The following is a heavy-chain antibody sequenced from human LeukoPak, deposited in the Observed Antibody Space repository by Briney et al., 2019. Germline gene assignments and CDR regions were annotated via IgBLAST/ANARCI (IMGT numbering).Heavy chain of an antibody. D-gene: IGHD6-19*01. CDR2: ISSSSSTI. CDR3: AKRGSGWYEDYYYYMDV. J-gene: IGHJ6*03. Sequence: GGSLRLSCAASGFPFSSYSMSWVRQAPGKGLEWVSYISSSSSTIYYADSVKGRFTISRDNAKNSLYLQMNSLRAEDTAVYYCAKRGSGWYEDYYYYMDVWGKGTTVTISS. V-gene: IGHV3-48*01. CDR1: GFPFSSYS.